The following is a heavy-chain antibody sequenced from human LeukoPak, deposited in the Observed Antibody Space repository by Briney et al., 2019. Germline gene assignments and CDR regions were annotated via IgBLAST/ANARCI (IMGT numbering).Heavy chain of an antibody. J-gene: IGHJ4*02. V-gene: IGHV3-23*01. CDR1: RFTFSSYG. CDR3: AKGSSPLGFFDY. CDR2: ISGSGGGT. D-gene: IGHD6-13*01. Sequence: GGSLRLSCAASRFTFSSYGMSWVRQAPGKGLEWVSSISGSGGGTYYADSVKGRFTISRDNSKNTLYLQMNSLRDEDTAVYYCAKGSSPLGFFDYWGQGTLVTVSS.